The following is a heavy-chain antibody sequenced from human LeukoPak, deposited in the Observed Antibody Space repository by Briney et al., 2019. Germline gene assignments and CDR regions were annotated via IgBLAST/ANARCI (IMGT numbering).Heavy chain of an antibody. CDR2: INHSGST. CDR3: ARGRLAVAGKLDY. V-gene: IGHV4-39*07. Sequence: SETLSLTCTVSGGSISSSSYYWGWIRQPPGTGLEWIGEINHSGSTNYNPSLKSRVTISVDTSKNQFSLKLSSVTAADTAVYYCARGRLAVAGKLDYWGQGTLVTVSS. CDR1: GGSISSSSYY. J-gene: IGHJ4*02. D-gene: IGHD6-19*01.